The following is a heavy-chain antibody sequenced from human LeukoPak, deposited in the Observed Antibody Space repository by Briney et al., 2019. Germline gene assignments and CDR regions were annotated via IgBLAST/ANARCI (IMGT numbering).Heavy chain of an antibody. J-gene: IGHJ4*02. V-gene: IGHV4-31*03. Sequence: SETLSLTCTVSGGSISTGGYYWSWIRQHPGKGLEWIAYIYYSGSTYYNPSLKSRVTISVDTSKNQFSLKLSPVTAADTAVYYCARFHTSGYYRHFDFWGQGTLVTVSS. CDR3: ARFHTSGYYRHFDF. CDR1: GGSISTGGYY. CDR2: IYYSGST. D-gene: IGHD3-22*01.